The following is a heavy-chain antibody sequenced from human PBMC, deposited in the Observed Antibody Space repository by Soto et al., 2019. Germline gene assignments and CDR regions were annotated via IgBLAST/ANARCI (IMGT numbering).Heavy chain of an antibody. Sequence: SQTRSLTRPVSGGPLSRCEYYWSWNHPPPGKGLEWIGYIYYSGSTYYNPSLKSRVTISVDTSKNQFSLKLSSVTAADTAVYYCASLVVTAHNWFDPWGQGTLVTVSS. CDR3: ASLVVTAHNWFDP. D-gene: IGHD2-21*02. CDR1: GGPLSRCEYY. V-gene: IGHV4-30-4*01. CDR2: IYYSGST. J-gene: IGHJ5*02.